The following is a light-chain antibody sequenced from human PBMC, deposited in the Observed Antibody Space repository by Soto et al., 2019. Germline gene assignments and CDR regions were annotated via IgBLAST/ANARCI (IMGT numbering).Light chain of an antibody. Sequence: EIVLTQSPGTLSLSPGERATLSCRASQPISSHNYLAWYQQKPGQAPRVLIYGGSRRATGISDRFSGSGSGTDFTITISTLEPEDFAVYYCQQYDNSPLTFGAGTKVEIK. J-gene: IGKJ4*01. CDR2: GGS. CDR1: QPISSHNY. V-gene: IGKV3-20*01. CDR3: QQYDNSPLT.